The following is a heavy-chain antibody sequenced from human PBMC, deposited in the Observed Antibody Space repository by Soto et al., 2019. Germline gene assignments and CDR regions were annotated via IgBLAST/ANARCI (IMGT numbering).Heavy chain of an antibody. Sequence: QVQLVESGGGVVQPGRSLRLSCAASGFTFSSYGMHWVRQAPGKGLEWVAVISYDGSNKYYADSVKGRFTISRDNSKNTLYLQMNSLRAEDTAVYSCAREGDYYGMDVWGQGTTVTVSS. CDR1: GFTFSSYG. CDR2: ISYDGSNK. CDR3: AREGDYYGMDV. J-gene: IGHJ6*02. V-gene: IGHV3-30*03.